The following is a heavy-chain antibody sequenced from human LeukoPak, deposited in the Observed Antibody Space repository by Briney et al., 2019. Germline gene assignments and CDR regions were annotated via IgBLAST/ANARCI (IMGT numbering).Heavy chain of an antibody. Sequence: PGGSLRLSCAASGFTGSNNYMSWVRQAPGKGLEWVSAIHSSGGTYYADSVKGRFTISRDNSKNTLYLQMNSLRAEDTAVYYCAKVAAAVYFDYWGQGTLVTVSS. V-gene: IGHV3-66*03. J-gene: IGHJ4*02. CDR3: AKVAAAVYFDY. CDR1: GFTGSNNY. D-gene: IGHD6-13*01. CDR2: IHSSGGT.